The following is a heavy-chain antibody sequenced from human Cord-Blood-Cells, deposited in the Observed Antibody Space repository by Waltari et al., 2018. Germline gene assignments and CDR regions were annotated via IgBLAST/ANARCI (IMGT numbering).Heavy chain of an antibody. CDR3: ATESPRYSSSPTDY. Sequence: QVQLVQSGAEVKKPGASVKVSCKVSGYTLTELSMHWVRQAPGKGLEWMGGFDPEGGETIYAQTFQSRVTMTENTSTDTAYMGLSSLRAEDTAVYYCATESPRYSSSPTDYWGQGTLVTVSS. CDR1: GYTLTELS. J-gene: IGHJ4*02. CDR2: FDPEGGET. V-gene: IGHV1-24*01. D-gene: IGHD6-6*01.